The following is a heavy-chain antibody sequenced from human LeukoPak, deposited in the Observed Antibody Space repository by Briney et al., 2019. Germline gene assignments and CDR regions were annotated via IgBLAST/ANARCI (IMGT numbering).Heavy chain of an antibody. CDR2: MHDDGRT. CDR1: GGSINGNY. CDR3: ARVFRGAVTANWFDI. J-gene: IGHJ5*02. Sequence: PSETLSLSCTVSGGSINGNYWTWIRQPPGKGLEWIGFMHDDGRTNYNPSLTSRVSLPIDKSTNEFSPNLRSVTAADTAVYYCARVFRGAVTANWFDIWGQGTLVTVSA. D-gene: IGHD2-21*02. V-gene: IGHV4-59*01.